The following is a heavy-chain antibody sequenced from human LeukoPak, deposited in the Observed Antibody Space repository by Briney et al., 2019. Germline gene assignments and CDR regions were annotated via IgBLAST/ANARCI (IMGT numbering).Heavy chain of an antibody. V-gene: IGHV4-30-2*01. CDR2: IYHSGST. D-gene: IGHD3-22*01. CDR3: ARVPFYYDSSYFDY. CDR1: GGSISSGGYS. J-gene: IGHJ4*02. Sequence: SETLSLTCAVSGGSISSGGYSWSWIRQPPGKGLEWIGYIYHSGSTYYNPSLKSRVTISVDRSKNQFSLKLSSVTAADTAVYYCARVPFYYDSSYFDYWGQGTLVTVSS.